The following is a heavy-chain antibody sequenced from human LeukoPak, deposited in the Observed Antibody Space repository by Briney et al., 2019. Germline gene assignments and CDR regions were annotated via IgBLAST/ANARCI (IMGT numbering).Heavy chain of an antibody. CDR2: ISGSGEST. V-gene: IGHV3-23*01. CDR3: ANRSPRGNSDISVQYYIVRSEYFQK. J-gene: IGHJ1*01. D-gene: IGHD3-22*01. CDR1: GFTFSSYA. Sequence: QPGGSLRLSCAASGFTFSSYAMTWVRQAPGKGLEWVSTISGSGESTYYADSVRGRFTISRDNSKNTLNLQMNSLRAEDSAVYYCANRSPRGNSDISVQYYIVRSEYFQKWGQGTLVTVSS.